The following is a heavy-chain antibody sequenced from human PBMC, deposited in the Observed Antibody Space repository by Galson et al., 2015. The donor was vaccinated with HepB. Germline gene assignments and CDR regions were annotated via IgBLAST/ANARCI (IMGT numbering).Heavy chain of an antibody. CDR3: ARDPPDTLGYCSSTSCRPVGPFFDY. D-gene: IGHD2-2*01. Sequence: SVKVSCKASGYTFTSYAMNWVRQAPGQGLEWMGWINTNTGNPTYAQGFTGRFVFSLDTSVSTAYLQISSLKAEDTAVYYCARDPPDTLGYCSSTSCRPVGPFFDYWGQGTLVTVSS. CDR1: GYTFTSYA. CDR2: INTNTGNP. V-gene: IGHV7-4-1*02. J-gene: IGHJ4*02.